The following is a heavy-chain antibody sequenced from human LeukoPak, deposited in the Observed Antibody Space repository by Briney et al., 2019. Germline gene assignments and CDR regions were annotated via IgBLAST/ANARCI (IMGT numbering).Heavy chain of an antibody. CDR2: INPSGGST. Sequence: ASVTVSCKASGYTFTTYYMHWVRQAPGQGLEWMGLINPSGGSTSYAQKFQGRVTMTRDTSTSTVYMELSSLRSEDTAVYYCARDGEVASSYGYYYYYMDVWGKGTTVTVSS. V-gene: IGHV1-46*01. CDR1: GYTFTTYY. J-gene: IGHJ6*03. CDR3: ARDGEVASSYGYYYYYMDV. D-gene: IGHD5-18*01.